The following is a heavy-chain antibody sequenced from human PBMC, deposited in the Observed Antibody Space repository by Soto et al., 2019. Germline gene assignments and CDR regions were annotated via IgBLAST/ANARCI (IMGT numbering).Heavy chain of an antibody. Sequence: SVKVSCKASGGTFSIYAISCVLQSPGQWLDWMGGIIPIFGTANYAQKFQGRVTITADESTSTAYMELSSLRSEDTAVYYCARDGYRYSSSGNWFDPWGQGTLVTVSS. CDR2: IIPIFGTA. CDR1: GGTFSIYA. CDR3: ARDGYRYSSSGNWFDP. J-gene: IGHJ5*02. D-gene: IGHD6-13*01. V-gene: IGHV1-69*13.